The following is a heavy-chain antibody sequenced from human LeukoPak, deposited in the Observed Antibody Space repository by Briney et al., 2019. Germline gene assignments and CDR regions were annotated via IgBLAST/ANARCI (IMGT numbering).Heavy chain of an antibody. CDR2: IGGGGSDT. J-gene: IGHJ4*02. Sequence: PGGSLRLSCAVSGFNFWGTGMSWVRQAPGKGLEWVAAIGGGGSDTKYTDSVKGRFTISRDNSKNTLYLQMNSLRAEDTAVYYCAKDPYDSSGHSGHWGQGTLVTVSS. CDR1: GFNFWGTG. D-gene: IGHD3-22*01. CDR3: AKDPYDSSGHSGH. V-gene: IGHV3-23*01.